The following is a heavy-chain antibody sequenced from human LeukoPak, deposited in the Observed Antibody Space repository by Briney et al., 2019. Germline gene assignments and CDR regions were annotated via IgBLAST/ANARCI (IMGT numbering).Heavy chain of an antibody. CDR1: GYSFTTLY. Sequence: GESLKISCQASGYSFTTLYISWVRQMPGKALEWMGRIDPSDSYTDYSPAFEGHVTISVDQSINTAFLQWSSLKASDTAMYYCARQIEAGATSPFDYWGQGTLVTVSS. CDR2: IDPSDSYT. D-gene: IGHD1-26*01. J-gene: IGHJ4*02. CDR3: ARQIEAGATSPFDY. V-gene: IGHV5-10-1*01.